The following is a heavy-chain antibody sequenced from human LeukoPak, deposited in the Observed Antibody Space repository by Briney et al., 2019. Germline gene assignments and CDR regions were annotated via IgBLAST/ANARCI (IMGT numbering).Heavy chain of an antibody. CDR2: INQDASEK. CDR3: ARGHHGMDV. V-gene: IGHV3-7*05. Sequence: GRSLRLSCAASGFSFRNYWMSCVRQAPGKGLEWVANINQDASEKNYVDSVKGRFIISRDNAKNSLYLQMNSLRAEDTAVYYCARGHHGMDVWGQGTTVTVSS. CDR1: GFSFRNYW. J-gene: IGHJ6*02. D-gene: IGHD5-12*01.